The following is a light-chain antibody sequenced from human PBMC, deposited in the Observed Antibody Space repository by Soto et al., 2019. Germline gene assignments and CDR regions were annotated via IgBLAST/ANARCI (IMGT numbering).Light chain of an antibody. Sequence: DIQMTQSPSSLSASVGDRVTITCQASQDLSNNLHWYQLKPGKPPKLLIYDASNLETGVPSRFSGSGSGSDFTFTISSLQPEDVATYYCQQYDDLPRTFSQGTKLQIK. CDR2: DAS. CDR3: QQYDDLPRT. V-gene: IGKV1-33*01. J-gene: IGKJ2*01. CDR1: QDLSNN.